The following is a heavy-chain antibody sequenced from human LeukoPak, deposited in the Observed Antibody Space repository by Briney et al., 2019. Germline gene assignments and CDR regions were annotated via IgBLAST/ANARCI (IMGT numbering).Heavy chain of an antibody. CDR1: GFTFSSYN. J-gene: IGHJ4*02. CDR3: ARFVVPADYFDY. Sequence: GGSLRLSCAASGFTFSSYNMNWVRQAPGKGLEWVSSISTRGSYIYYADSVKGRFTISRDNAKNSLYLQMNSLRAEDTAVYYCARFVVPADYFDYWGQGTLVTVSS. CDR2: ISTRGSYI. V-gene: IGHV3-21*04. D-gene: IGHD2-21*01.